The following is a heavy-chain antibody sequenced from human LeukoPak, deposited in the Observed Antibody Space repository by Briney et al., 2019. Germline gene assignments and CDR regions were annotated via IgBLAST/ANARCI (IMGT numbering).Heavy chain of an antibody. Sequence: ASVKVSCKASGGTFSSYAISRVRQAPGQGLEWMGRIIPIFGTANYAQKFQGRVTITADKSTSTAYMELSSLRSEDTAVYYCARGGDGYNSFDFDYWGQGTLVTVSS. CDR3: ARGGDGYNSFDFDY. V-gene: IGHV1-69*06. CDR1: GGTFSSYA. D-gene: IGHD5-24*01. J-gene: IGHJ4*02. CDR2: IIPIFGTA.